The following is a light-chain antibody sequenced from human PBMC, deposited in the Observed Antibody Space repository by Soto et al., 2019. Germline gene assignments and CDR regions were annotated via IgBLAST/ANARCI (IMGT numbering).Light chain of an antibody. Sequence: QSVLTQPPSASGSPGQSVTISCTGTSSAVGGYNYDSWYQQHPGKAPKLMIYEVSKRPSGVPDRFSGSKSGNTASLTVSGLQAEDEADYYCSSYAGSNNYVFGTGTKVTVL. CDR1: SSAVGGYNY. CDR3: SSYAGSNNYV. J-gene: IGLJ1*01. V-gene: IGLV2-8*01. CDR2: EVS.